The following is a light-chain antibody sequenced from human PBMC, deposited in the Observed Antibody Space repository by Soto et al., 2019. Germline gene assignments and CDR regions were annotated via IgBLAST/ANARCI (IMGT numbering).Light chain of an antibody. J-gene: IGKJ2*01. V-gene: IGKV1-39*01. CDR1: QSISSY. Sequence: DIQMTQSPSSLSASVGDRVTITCRASQSISSYFNWYQQKQGKAPKRLIYAASSFQSGVPSRFSGSGSGTDFTLTISSLQAEDGAVYYCQQYYNTPDTFGQGTKLEIK. CDR2: AAS. CDR3: QQYYNTPDT.